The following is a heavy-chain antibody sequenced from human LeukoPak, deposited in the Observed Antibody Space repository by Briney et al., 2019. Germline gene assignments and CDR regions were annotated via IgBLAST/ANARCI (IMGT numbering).Heavy chain of an antibody. V-gene: IGHV3-7*04. CDR2: IKPDGSEK. CDR3: AKDHYGGGL. J-gene: IGHJ4*02. D-gene: IGHD4-23*01. CDR1: GFTSSSYW. Sequence: GGSLRLSCAASGFTSSSYWMSWVRQAPGKGLEWVANIKPDGSEKQYVDSVRGRFTISRDNARNSLCLQMNSLRAEDTAVYYCAKDHYGGGLWGQGALVTVSS.